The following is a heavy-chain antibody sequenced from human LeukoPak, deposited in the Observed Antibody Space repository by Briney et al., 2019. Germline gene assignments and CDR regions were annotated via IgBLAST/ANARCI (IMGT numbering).Heavy chain of an antibody. CDR1: GYTFTSYA. Sequence: ASVKVSCKASGYTFTSYAMHWVRQAPGQRLEWMGWINAGNGNTKYSQKFQGRVTITRDTSASTAYMELSSLRSEDTAVYYCATDRNQWLVSDAFDIWGQGTMVTVSS. V-gene: IGHV1-3*01. CDR2: INAGNGNT. D-gene: IGHD6-19*01. CDR3: ATDRNQWLVSDAFDI. J-gene: IGHJ3*02.